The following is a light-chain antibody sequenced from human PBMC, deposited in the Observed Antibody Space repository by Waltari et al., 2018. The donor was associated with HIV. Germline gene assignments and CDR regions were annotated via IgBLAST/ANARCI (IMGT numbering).Light chain of an antibody. J-gene: IGLJ2*01. CDR2: YDT. V-gene: IGLV3-21*02. CDR1: NIGSKS. CDR3: HVWDSFSDHRV. Sequence: SYVLTQPPSVSVAPGQTARLSCEGANIGSKSVHWYQQKPGQAPVLVVYYDTDRPSGIPERFSGSNSGNTATLIISGVEAGDEADYYCHVWDSFSDHRVFGGGTELTVL.